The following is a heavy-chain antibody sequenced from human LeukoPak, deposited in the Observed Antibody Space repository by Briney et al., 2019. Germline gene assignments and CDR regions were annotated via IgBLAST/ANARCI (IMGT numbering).Heavy chain of an antibody. CDR2: IFPGDSHT. Sequence: GESLKISCKGSGYSFTNYWIGWVRQMPGKGLEWMGIIFPGDSHTRYSPSFQGQVTMSADKSISTAYLQWSSLRASDTAMYYCARSSVNWFDPWGQGTLVTVFS. CDR1: GYSFTNYW. J-gene: IGHJ5*02. D-gene: IGHD3-3*01. V-gene: IGHV5-51*01. CDR3: ARSSVNWFDP.